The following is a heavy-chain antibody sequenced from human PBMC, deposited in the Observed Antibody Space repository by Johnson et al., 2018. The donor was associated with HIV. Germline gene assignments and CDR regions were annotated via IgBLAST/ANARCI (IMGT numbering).Heavy chain of an antibody. CDR2: IGTAGAT. V-gene: IGHV3-13*01. D-gene: IGHD1-26*01. CDR3: ARDQATGAFDI. J-gene: IGHJ3*02. Sequence: VQLVESGGGLVQPGGSLRLSCAASGFTFSSYAMSWVRQAPGKGLEWVSAIGTAGATYYPGSVKGRFTISRENAKNSVYLQMNSLRAGDTAVYYCARDQATGAFDIWGQGTMVTVSS. CDR1: GFTFSSYA.